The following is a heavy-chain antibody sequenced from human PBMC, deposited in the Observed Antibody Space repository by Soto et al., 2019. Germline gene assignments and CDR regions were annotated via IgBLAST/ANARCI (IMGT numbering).Heavy chain of an antibody. D-gene: IGHD6-19*01. CDR1: GFTFSSYP. V-gene: IGHV3-23*01. CDR2: ISGSAGSI. J-gene: IGHJ4*02. CDR3: AKDEPYSSGWLAVY. Sequence: EVQLLESGGGLVQPGGSLRLSCAASGFTFSSYPMSWVRQAPGKGLEWVSAISGSAGSIYYADSVKGRFTISRDNSKNTLYLQMNSLRAEDTALYYCAKDEPYSSGWLAVYWGQGTLVTVSS.